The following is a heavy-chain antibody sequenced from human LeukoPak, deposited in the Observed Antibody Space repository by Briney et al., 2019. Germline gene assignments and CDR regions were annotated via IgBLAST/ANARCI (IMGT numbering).Heavy chain of an antibody. CDR2: IGYEGVHK. V-gene: IGHV3-30*02. D-gene: IGHD4-23*01. CDR1: GFTFNNFG. J-gene: IGHJ4*02. Sequence: GGSLRLSCAASGFTFNNFGMHWVRQAPGKGLERVSFIGYEGVHKYYADSVKGRFTISKDNSKATLYLQMNSLRPEDTAVYYCAKDLHGGYSSDYWGQGTLVTVFS. CDR3: AKDLHGGYSSDY.